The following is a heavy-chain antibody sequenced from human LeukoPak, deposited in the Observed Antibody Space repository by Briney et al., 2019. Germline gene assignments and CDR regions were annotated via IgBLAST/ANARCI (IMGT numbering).Heavy chain of an antibody. CDR3: AKEGYCSSSSCYRDLDS. D-gene: IGHD2-2*01. J-gene: IGHJ4*02. CDR2: INWSSEEI. V-gene: IGHV3-9*01. Sequence: GRSLRLSCAASGFIFDAFAMHWVRQAPGKGLEWVSGINWSSEEIGYAESVKGRFIISRDNDKKSLYLQMNSLKPDDTALYFCAKEGYCSSSSCYRDLDSWGPGTLVIVSS. CDR1: GFIFDAFA.